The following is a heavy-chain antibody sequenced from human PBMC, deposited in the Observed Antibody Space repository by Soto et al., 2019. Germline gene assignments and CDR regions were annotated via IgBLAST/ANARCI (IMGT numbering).Heavy chain of an antibody. D-gene: IGHD1-1*01. CDR2: IYYSGST. CDR1: GGSISSYY. Sequence: SETLSLTCTVSGGSISSYYWSWIRQPPGKGLEWIGYIYYSGSTNYNPSLKSRVTISVDTSKNQFSLKLSSVTAADTAVYYCARHKEYDLHIDYWGQGTLVTVSS. V-gene: IGHV4-59*08. J-gene: IGHJ4*02. CDR3: ARHKEYDLHIDY.